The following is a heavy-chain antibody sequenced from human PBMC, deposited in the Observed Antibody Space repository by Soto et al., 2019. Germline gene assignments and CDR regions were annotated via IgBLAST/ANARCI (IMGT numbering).Heavy chain of an antibody. CDR3: AKRKTVFRGVISVGDDDAFDI. V-gene: IGHV3-23*01. D-gene: IGHD3-10*01. Sequence: GGSLRLSCAASGFTFSSYAMSWVRQAPGKGLEWVSAISGSGGSTYYADSVKGRFTISRDNSKNTLYLQMNSLRAEDTAVYYCAKRKTVFRGVISVGDDDAFDIWGQGTMVTVSS. CDR2: ISGSGGST. CDR1: GFTFSSYA. J-gene: IGHJ3*02.